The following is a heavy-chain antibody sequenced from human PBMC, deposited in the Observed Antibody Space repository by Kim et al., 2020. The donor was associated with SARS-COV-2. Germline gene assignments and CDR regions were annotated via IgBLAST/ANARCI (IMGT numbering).Heavy chain of an antibody. CDR3: AKDLKGVWGSPGRGAFDI. Sequence: KGQFTISRDNSKNTLYLQMNSLRAEDTAVYYCAKDLKGVWGSPGRGAFDIWGQGTMVTVSS. V-gene: IGHV3-23*01. D-gene: IGHD3-16*01. J-gene: IGHJ3*02.